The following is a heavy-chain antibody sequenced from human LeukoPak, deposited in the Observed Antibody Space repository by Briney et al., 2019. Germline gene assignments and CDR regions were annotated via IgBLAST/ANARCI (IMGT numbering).Heavy chain of an antibody. J-gene: IGHJ6*03. Sequence: SETLSLTCTVSGGSISSYYWSWIRQPPGKGLEWIGYIHYTGSTNYNPSLTSRVTISVDTSKNQFSLKLSSVTAADTAVYYCAREGPHMDVWGKGTTVTVSS. CDR2: IHYTGST. CDR3: AREGPHMDV. CDR1: GGSISSYY. V-gene: IGHV4-59*12.